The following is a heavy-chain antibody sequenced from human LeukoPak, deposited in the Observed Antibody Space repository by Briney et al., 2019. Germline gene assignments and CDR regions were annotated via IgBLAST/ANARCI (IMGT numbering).Heavy chain of an antibody. Sequence: PGGSLRLSCAASGFSFSSYGMHWVRQAPGKGLEWVAFIRYDGSKQYYGDSVKGRFTISRDNSKNTLSLQMNSLRAEDTAVYHCAKDRRRDGDYYAVGGLDYWGQGTLVTVSS. J-gene: IGHJ4*02. D-gene: IGHD4-17*01. CDR3: AKDRRRDGDYYAVGGLDY. CDR2: IRYDGSKQ. CDR1: GFSFSSYG. V-gene: IGHV3-30*02.